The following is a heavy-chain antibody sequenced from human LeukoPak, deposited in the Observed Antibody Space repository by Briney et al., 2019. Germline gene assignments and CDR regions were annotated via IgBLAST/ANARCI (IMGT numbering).Heavy chain of an antibody. CDR1: GGSISSSSYY. Sequence: PSETLSLTCTVSGGSISSSSYYWGWIRQPPGKGLEWIGYIYYSGSTYYNPSLKSRVTISVDTSKNQFSLKLSSVTAADTAVYYCARNEYSGYDFTTGDYYYYMDVWGKGTTVTVSS. CDR3: ARNEYSGYDFTTGDYYYYMDV. CDR2: IYYSGST. D-gene: IGHD5-12*01. V-gene: IGHV4-31*03. J-gene: IGHJ6*03.